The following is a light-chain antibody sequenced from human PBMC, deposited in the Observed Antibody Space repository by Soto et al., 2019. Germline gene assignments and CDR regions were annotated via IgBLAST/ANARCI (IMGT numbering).Light chain of an antibody. Sequence: EIVLTQSPGSLSLSPGERATLSCRASQSVSSTFFAWYQQRPGQAPRLLMYGASSRATGIPERFSGSGSGKDFTLTISRLEPEDFEVYSCQQFDSSVTFGQGTKVEIK. CDR2: GAS. CDR3: QQFDSSVT. J-gene: IGKJ1*01. CDR1: QSVSSTF. V-gene: IGKV3-20*01.